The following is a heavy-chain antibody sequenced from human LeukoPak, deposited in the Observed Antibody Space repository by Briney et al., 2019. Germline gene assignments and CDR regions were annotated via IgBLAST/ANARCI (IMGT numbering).Heavy chain of an antibody. J-gene: IGHJ5*02. CDR3: ARGVGLGGWFDP. CDR2: INSDGSST. V-gene: IGHV3-74*01. D-gene: IGHD3-16*01. CDR1: GFTFSSDW. Sequence: PGGSLRLSCAASGFTFSSDWMHWVRQAQGKWLVWVSRINSDGSSTSYADSVKGRFTISRDNAENTLYWQMNSLRAEDTAVYYCARGVGLGGWFDPWGQGTLVTVSS.